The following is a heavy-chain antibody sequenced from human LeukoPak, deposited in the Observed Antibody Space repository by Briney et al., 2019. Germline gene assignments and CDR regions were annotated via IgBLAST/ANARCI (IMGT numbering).Heavy chain of an antibody. CDR3: AKDPEYSSGWYLDY. CDR1: GFTFSSYA. Sequence: HPGGSLRLSCAASGFTFSSYAMSWVRQAPGKGLEWVSAISGSGGTTYYADSVKGRFTISRDNSKNTLYLQMSSLRAEDSAVYYCAKDPEYSSGWYLDYWGQGTLVTVSS. CDR2: ISGSGGTT. J-gene: IGHJ4*02. V-gene: IGHV3-23*01. D-gene: IGHD6-19*01.